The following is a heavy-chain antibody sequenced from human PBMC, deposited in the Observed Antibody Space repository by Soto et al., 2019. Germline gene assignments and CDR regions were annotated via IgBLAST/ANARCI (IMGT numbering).Heavy chain of an antibody. D-gene: IGHD3-22*01. CDR3: ARVFYDSVGYTLLAS. J-gene: IGHJ5*01. V-gene: IGHV4-59*01. CDR2: IHNSGTS. CDR1: GDTSTSYY. Sequence: SETLSLTCTVSGDTSTSYYWGWIRQAPGKGLEWIGHIHNSGTSTHNPSLNGRVTISIDMSKKQFSLKLTSLTSADTAVYYCARVFYDSVGYTLLASWSQGTLVTGSS.